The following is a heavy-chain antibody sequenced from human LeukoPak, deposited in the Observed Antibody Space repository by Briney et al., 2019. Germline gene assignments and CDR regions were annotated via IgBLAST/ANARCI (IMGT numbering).Heavy chain of an antibody. D-gene: IGHD2/OR15-2a*01. CDR2: IKQDGSAK. Sequence: GGSLRLSCAASGFTFSSYWMSWIRQAPGKGLEWVANIKQDGSAKYYVDSVKGGSTISRANAKHSLYLQMNGPTADDTAVYYCATQNIPALYWGQGTLVTVSS. CDR1: GFTFSSYW. V-gene: IGHV3-7*01. CDR3: ATQNIPALY. J-gene: IGHJ4*02.